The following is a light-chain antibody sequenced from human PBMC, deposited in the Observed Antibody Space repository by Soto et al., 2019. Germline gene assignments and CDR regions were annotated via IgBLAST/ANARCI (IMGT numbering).Light chain of an antibody. J-gene: IGKJ1*01. CDR1: QSIRSY. CDR2: AAS. Sequence: DIQMTQSPSSLSASVGDRVTITCRASQSIRSYLNWYQQKPGKAPKLLIYAASSLQSGVPSRFSGSGSGTDFTLTISSLQPEDFATYYCQQSYSTSWTFGQGTKVVIK. CDR3: QQSYSTSWT. V-gene: IGKV1-39*01.